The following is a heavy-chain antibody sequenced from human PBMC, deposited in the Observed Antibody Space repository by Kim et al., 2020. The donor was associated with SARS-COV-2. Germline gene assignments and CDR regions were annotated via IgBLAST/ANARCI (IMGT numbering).Heavy chain of an antibody. CDR3: ARDLELDFWSGYYGTPFYYYYGMDV. CDR1: GFTFSSYW. Sequence: GGSLRLSCAASGFTFSSYWMHWVRQAPGKGLVWVSRINSDGSSTSYADSVKGRFTISRDNAKNTLYLQMNSLRAEDTAVYYCARDLELDFWSGYYGTPFYYYYGMDVWGQGTTVTVSS. D-gene: IGHD3-3*01. J-gene: IGHJ6*02. CDR2: INSDGSST. V-gene: IGHV3-74*01.